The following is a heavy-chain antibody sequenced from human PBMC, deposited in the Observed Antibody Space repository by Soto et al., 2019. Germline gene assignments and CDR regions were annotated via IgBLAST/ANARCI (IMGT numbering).Heavy chain of an antibody. V-gene: IGHV1-3*05. CDR1: GYTFTSYA. D-gene: IGHD3-22*01. J-gene: IGHJ3*02. CDR3: ARIRQRNYYDSSGDDAFDI. Sequence: QVQLVQSGAEEKKPGASVKVSCKASGYTFTSYAMHWVRQAPGQRLEWMGWINAGNGNTKYSQKFQGRVTITRDTSASTAYMELSSLRSEDTAVDYCARIRQRNYYDSSGDDAFDIWGLGTTVTVSS. CDR2: INAGNGNT.